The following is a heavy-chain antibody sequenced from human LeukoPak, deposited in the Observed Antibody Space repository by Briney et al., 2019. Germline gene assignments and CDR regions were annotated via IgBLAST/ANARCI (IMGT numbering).Heavy chain of an antibody. V-gene: IGHV5-51*01. CDR1: GYSFSGYW. CDR2: IYPGDSDT. J-gene: IGHJ4*02. D-gene: IGHD3-16*01. CDR3: ARSLRLGDPGYIDY. Sequence: GESLKISCKGSGYSFSGYWIGWVRQMPGKGLEWMGIIYPGDSDTRYSPSFQGQVTISADKSISTAYLQWCSLKASDTAMYYCARSLRLGDPGYIDYWGQGTLVTVSS.